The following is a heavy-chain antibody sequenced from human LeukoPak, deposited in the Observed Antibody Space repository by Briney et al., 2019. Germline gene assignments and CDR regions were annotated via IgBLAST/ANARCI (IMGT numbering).Heavy chain of an antibody. J-gene: IGHJ5*01. V-gene: IGHV4-59*08. D-gene: IGHD3-10*01. CDR1: GDSISNNY. CDR2: TSSTGSN. Sequence: PSETLSLTCTVSGDSISNNYWNWIRQPPGKGLEWIGYTSSTGSNDYNPSLKSRVTISVDTSRNLFSLRLTSVTAADTALYYCGRHFTGTSGNYYTDSWGQGTLVTVSS. CDR3: GRHFTGTSGNYYTDS.